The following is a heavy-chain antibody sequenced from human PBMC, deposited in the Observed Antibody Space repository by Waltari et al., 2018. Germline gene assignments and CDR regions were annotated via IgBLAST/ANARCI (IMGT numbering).Heavy chain of an antibody. CDR3: AKVAPRTYRSPIPGRDYYYGMDV. CDR2: RDGDGASE. J-gene: IGHJ6*02. Sequence: EVRLVESGGGLVQPGESLRLSCAASGFTFSRFWMHWVRQAPGKGRVWVHRRDGDGASERYADSVKGRFTIARDNAKNTLYLQMKRLRVEDTAVYYCAKVAPRTYRSPIPGRDYYYGMDVWGQGTMVTVFS. V-gene: IGHV3-74*01. D-gene: IGHD6-13*01. CDR1: GFTFSRFW.